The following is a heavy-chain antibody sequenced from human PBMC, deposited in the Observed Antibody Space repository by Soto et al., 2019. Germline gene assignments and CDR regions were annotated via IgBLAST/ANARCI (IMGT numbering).Heavy chain of an antibody. CDR3: AREYTYGSNFFDC. J-gene: IGHJ4*02. V-gene: IGHV4-31*03. CDR2: VSHSGST. D-gene: IGHD5-18*01. CDR1: GGSIGRAAYY. Sequence: PSETLSLTCTVSGGSIGRAAYYWSWIRQHPGKGLERIGYVSHSGSTYYNPSLKSRVIISVDTSKNQFSLSLTSVTAADTAVYYCAREYTYGSNFFDCWGQGALVTVSS.